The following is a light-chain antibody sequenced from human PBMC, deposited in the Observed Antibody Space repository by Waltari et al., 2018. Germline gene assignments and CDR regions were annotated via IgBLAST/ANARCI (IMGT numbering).Light chain of an antibody. V-gene: IGKV3-11*01. J-gene: IGKJ5*01. CDR3: QQRTNWPLIT. CDR1: QSVSSH. Sequence: EIVLTQSPATLSLSPGDRATLSCRASQSVSSHFAWYQQKPGQAPRLLIFDASNRATGIPARFSGSGSGTDFTLSITSLEPEDFAIYYCQQRTNWPLITFGPGTRLEIK. CDR2: DAS.